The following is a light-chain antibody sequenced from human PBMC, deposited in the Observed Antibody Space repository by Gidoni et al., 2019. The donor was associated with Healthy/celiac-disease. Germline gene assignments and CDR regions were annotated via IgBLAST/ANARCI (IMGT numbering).Light chain of an antibody. J-gene: IGKJ5*01. CDR1: QSVSSN. CDR2: GAS. V-gene: IGKV3-15*01. CDR3: QQYNNWPPIT. Sequence: EIVMTHSPATLSVSPGERATLSCRASQSVSSNLAWYQQKPGQAPRLLIYGASTRATGIPARFSGSGSGTEFTLTISSLKSEDLAVYYCQQYNNWPPITFXXXTRLEIK.